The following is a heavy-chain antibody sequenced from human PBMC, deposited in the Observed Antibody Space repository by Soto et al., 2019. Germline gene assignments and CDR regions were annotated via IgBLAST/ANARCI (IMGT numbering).Heavy chain of an antibody. J-gene: IGHJ4*02. Sequence: SETLSLTCAVYGGSFSGYYWSWIRQPPGKGLEWIGEINHSGSTNYNPSLKSRVTISVDTSKNQFSLKLSSVTAADTAVYYCASRGTTTDCSGGSCYARGFDYWGQGTLVTVSS. CDR1: GGSFSGYY. CDR3: ASRGTTTDCSGGSCYARGFDY. CDR2: INHSGST. V-gene: IGHV4-34*01. D-gene: IGHD2-15*01.